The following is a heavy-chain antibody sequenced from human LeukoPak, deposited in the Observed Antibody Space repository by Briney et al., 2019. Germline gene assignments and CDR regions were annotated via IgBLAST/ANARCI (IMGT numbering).Heavy chain of an antibody. J-gene: IGHJ4*02. V-gene: IGHV3-53*01. D-gene: IGHD5-24*01. CDR1: DFTVRSDY. Sequence: GGSLRLSCAASDFTVRSDYMSWVRQAPGKGLEWVLLIYSGDSTNYADSVRGRFTISRDNSKKTLYLQMNSLRAEDTAVYYCATMASNVFEYWGQGTLVTVSS. CDR2: IYSGDST. CDR3: ATMASNVFEY.